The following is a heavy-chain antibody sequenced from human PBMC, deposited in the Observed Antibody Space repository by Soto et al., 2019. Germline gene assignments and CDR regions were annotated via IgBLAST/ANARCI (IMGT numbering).Heavy chain of an antibody. J-gene: IGHJ3*02. Sequence: GGSLRLSCAASGFTFSSYGMHWVRQAPGKGLEWVAVISYDGSNKYYADSVKGRFTISRDNSKNTLYLQMNSLRAEDTAVYYCAKVYYYDNHAFDIWGQGTMVTVSS. CDR2: ISYDGSNK. D-gene: IGHD3-22*01. V-gene: IGHV3-30*18. CDR3: AKVYYYDNHAFDI. CDR1: GFTFSSYG.